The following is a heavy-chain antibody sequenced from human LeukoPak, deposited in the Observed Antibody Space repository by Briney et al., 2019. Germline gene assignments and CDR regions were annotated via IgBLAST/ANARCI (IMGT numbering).Heavy chain of an antibody. CDR3: ASRTNTYYDYVWGRTYYYYYGMDV. CDR1: GGSISSGGYY. V-gene: IGHV4-31*03. D-gene: IGHD3-16*01. Sequence: SQTLSLTCTVSGGSISSGGYYWSWIRQHPGKCLEWIGYTYYSGSTYYNPSLKSRVTISVDTSKNQFSLKLSSVTAADTAVYYCASRTNTYYDYVWGRTYYYYYGMDVWGQGTTVTVSS. J-gene: IGHJ6*02. CDR2: TYYSGST.